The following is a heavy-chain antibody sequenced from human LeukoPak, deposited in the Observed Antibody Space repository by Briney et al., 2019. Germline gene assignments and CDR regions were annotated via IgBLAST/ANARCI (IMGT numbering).Heavy chain of an antibody. CDR2: ISWNSGSI. J-gene: IGHJ5*02. D-gene: IGHD3-22*01. V-gene: IGHV3-9*01. CDR1: GFTFDDYA. CDR3: AKDPHYYYDSSGYSNWFDP. Sequence: GGSLRLSCVASGFTFDDYAMHWVRHAPGKGLEWVSGISWNSGSIGYADSVKGRFTISRDNSKNTLYLQMNSLRAEDTAVYYCAKDPHYYYDSSGYSNWFDPWGQGTLVTVSS.